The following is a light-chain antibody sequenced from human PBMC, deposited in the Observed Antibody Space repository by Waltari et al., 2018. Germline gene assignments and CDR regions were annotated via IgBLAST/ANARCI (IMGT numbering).Light chain of an antibody. CDR2: ELN. Sequence: QSALTQPRSVSGSPGQSVTISCTGSSSDVGGKSFVSWYQDRPDKAPKLMIYELNKRPSGVPDRFSGSKSGNTASLTISGLQAEDEADYYCCSYAGSHVLLGGGTKLTVL. CDR1: SSDVGGKSF. CDR3: CSYAGSHVL. J-gene: IGLJ2*01. V-gene: IGLV2-11*01.